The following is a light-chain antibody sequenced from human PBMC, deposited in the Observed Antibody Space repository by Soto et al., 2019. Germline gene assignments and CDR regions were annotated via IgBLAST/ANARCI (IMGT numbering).Light chain of an antibody. V-gene: IGKV1-39*01. CDR2: AAS. CDR3: QQSYSTPLT. CDR1: QTISSY. Sequence: DIQMTQSPSSLSASVGDRVTITCRASQTISSYLNWYQQTPQKAPKLLIYAASSLESGVPSRFSGSGSGTDFTLTISSLQPADFATLYCQQSYSTPLTFGGGTKVEI. J-gene: IGKJ4*01.